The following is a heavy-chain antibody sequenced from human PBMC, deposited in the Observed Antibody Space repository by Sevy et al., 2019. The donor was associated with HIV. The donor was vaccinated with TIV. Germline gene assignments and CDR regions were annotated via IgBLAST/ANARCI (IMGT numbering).Heavy chain of an antibody. Sequence: GGSLRLSCAASGFTFNNYAMSWVRQAPGKGLEWVSAISGSGVCTYYADPVKGWFTISRDNSKNTLFLQMTSLRAEDTAVYFCAKLVRGVIIRGVGGFDPWGQGTLVTVSS. V-gene: IGHV3-23*01. CDR2: ISGSGVCT. CDR3: AKLVRGVIIRGVGGFDP. CDR1: GFTFNNYA. J-gene: IGHJ5*02. D-gene: IGHD3-10*01.